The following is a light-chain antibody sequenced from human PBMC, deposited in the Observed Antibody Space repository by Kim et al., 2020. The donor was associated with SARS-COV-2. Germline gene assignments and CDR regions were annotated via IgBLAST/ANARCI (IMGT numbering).Light chain of an antibody. Sequence: QSVLTQPPSASEPPGQRVTISCSGSSSNIGDNHVYWYQKLPDTAPKLLTFRNNQRPTGVSDRFSASKSGTSASLAISGLRSEDEADYYCAAWDDSLSSYVFGSGTKVTVL. CDR1: SSNIGDNH. CDR3: AAWDDSLSSYV. V-gene: IGLV1-47*01. J-gene: IGLJ1*01. CDR2: RNN.